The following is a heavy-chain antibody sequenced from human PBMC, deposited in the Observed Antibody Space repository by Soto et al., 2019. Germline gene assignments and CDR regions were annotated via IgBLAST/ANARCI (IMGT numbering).Heavy chain of an antibody. D-gene: IGHD3-22*01. J-gene: IGHJ6*02. CDR1: GGTFSSYT. CDR2: IIPILGIA. CDR3: ARDYYDSSGWGLGYYGMDV. Sequence: SVKVSCKASGGTFSSYTISWVRQAPGQGLEWMGRIIPILGIANYAQKFQGRVTMTRDKSTSTVYMELSSLRSEDTAVYYCARDYYDSSGWGLGYYGMDVWGQGTTVTVSS. V-gene: IGHV1-69*04.